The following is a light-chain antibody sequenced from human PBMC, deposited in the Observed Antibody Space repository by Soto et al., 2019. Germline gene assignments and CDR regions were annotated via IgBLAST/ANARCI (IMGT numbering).Light chain of an antibody. CDR2: KAS. Sequence: DIQMTQSPSTLSGSVGERVTITCRASQTIISWLAWYQQKPWKAPKLLIYKASTLKSGVPSRFSGSGSGTEFTLTISSLQPDDFATYYCQHYNSYSEAFGQGTKVDIK. CDR1: QTIISW. J-gene: IGKJ1*01. V-gene: IGKV1-5*03. CDR3: QHYNSYSEA.